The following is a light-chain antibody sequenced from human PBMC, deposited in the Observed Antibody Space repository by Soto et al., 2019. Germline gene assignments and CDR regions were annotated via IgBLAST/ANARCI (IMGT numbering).Light chain of an antibody. CDR1: NIGSRS. J-gene: IGLJ2*01. Sequence: SYVLTQSPSVSVAPGQMASITCGGKNIGSRSVHWYQQKPGQAPVLVMYNDNDRPSGITERFSGSNSGNTATLTVSRVEAGDEADYYCQMWDSSSDVFFGGGTKVTVL. V-gene: IGLV3-21*04. CDR2: NDN. CDR3: QMWDSSSDVF.